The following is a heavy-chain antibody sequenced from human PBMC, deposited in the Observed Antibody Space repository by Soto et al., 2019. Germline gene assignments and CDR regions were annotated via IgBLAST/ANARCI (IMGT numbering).Heavy chain of an antibody. CDR1: GGSISSSNW. V-gene: IGHV4-4*02. CDR3: ASVSGSYYYGMDV. J-gene: IGHJ6*02. D-gene: IGHD1-26*01. CDR2: IYHSGST. Sequence: QVQLQESGPGLVKPSGTLSLTCAVSGGSISSSNWWSWVRQPPGKGLEWIGEIYHSGSTNYNPSRKGRVTAYVDKSKNQVSLKLSSVTAADTAVYYCASVSGSYYYGMDVWGQGTTVTVSS.